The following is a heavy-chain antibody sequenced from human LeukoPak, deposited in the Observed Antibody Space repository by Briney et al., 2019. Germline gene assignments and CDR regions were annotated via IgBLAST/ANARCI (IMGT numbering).Heavy chain of an antibody. CDR2: ISYDGSNK. Sequence: PGRSLRLSCAASGFTFSSYGMHWVRQAPGKGLEWVAVISYDGSNKYYADSVKGRFTISRDNSKNTLYLQMNSLRAEDTAVYYCAKDGLGGNIDYWGQGTLVTVSS. J-gene: IGHJ4*02. CDR3: AKDGLGGNIDY. V-gene: IGHV3-30*18. CDR1: GFTFSSYG. D-gene: IGHD4-23*01.